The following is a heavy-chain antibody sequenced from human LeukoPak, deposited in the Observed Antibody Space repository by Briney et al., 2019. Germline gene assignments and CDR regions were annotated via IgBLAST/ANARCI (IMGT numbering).Heavy chain of an antibody. Sequence: GGSLRLSCAASGFTFTSVWMHWFRHAPGRGLVWISRISTDGAITGYADSVKGRFTISRDSAKNTLYLQMNSLRAEDTAVYYCARDRTTVTLFDYWGQGALVTVSS. CDR2: ISTDGAIT. J-gene: IGHJ4*02. V-gene: IGHV3-74*01. D-gene: IGHD4-17*01. CDR1: GFTFTSVW. CDR3: ARDRTTVTLFDY.